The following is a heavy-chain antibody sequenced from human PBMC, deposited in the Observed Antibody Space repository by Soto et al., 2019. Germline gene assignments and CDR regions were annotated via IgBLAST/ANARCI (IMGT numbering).Heavy chain of an antibody. CDR2: IIPIFGTA. CDR3: ARLPVADLYRDY. D-gene: IGHD6-19*01. Sequence: QVQLVQSGAEVKKPGSSVKVSCKASGGTFSSYAISWVRQAPGQGLEWMGGIIPIFGTANYAQKFQGRVTSNADESTCTAYMELSRLRSEDKAVYYCARLPVADLYRDYWGQGTLVTVSS. V-gene: IGHV1-69*12. J-gene: IGHJ4*02. CDR1: GGTFSSYA.